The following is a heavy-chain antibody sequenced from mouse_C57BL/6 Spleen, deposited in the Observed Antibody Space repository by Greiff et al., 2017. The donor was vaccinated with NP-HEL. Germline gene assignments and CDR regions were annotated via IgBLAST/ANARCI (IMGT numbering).Heavy chain of an antibody. CDR1: GYTFTSYW. J-gene: IGHJ3*01. CDR3: ARGLYYGNYAWFAY. D-gene: IGHD2-1*01. Sequence: QVQLQQPGAELVRPGSSVKLSCKASGYTFTSYWMHWVKQRPIQGLEWIGNIDPSDSETHYNQKFKDKATLTVDKSSSTAYMQLSSLTSEDSAVYYCARGLYYGNYAWFAYWGQGTLVTVSA. CDR2: IDPSDSET. V-gene: IGHV1-52*01.